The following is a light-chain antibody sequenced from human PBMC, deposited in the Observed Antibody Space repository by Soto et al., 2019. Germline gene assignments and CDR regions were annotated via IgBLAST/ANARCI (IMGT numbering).Light chain of an antibody. CDR2: GAS. CDR3: QQYDVTPPNT. Sequence: EIVLTQSPGTLSLSPGERATLSCRASQIVSSTYLAWFQQKPGQAPRLLMYGASTRATGIPDRFSGSGSGTDFTLTISGLEPEDFALYYCQQYDVTPPNTFGGGTKVDIK. CDR1: QIVSSTY. V-gene: IGKV3-20*01. J-gene: IGKJ4*01.